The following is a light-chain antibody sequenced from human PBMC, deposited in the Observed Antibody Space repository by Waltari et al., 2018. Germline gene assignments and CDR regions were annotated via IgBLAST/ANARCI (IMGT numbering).Light chain of an antibody. CDR1: QGITNW. CDR3: QQYNSYPWT. Sequence: DIQMTQSPSTLSASVGDRVTITCRASQGITNWFAWYQQTPGKAPKLLIYKTSTLKSGVPSRISGSGSGTEFTLSISTLQPDDFVTYYCQQYNSYPWTFGQGTKVEIK. CDR2: KTS. J-gene: IGKJ1*01. V-gene: IGKV1-5*03.